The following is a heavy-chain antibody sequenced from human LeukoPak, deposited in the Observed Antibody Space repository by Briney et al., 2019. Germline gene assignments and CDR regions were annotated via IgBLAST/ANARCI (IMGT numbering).Heavy chain of an antibody. V-gene: IGHV1-24*01. CDR2: FDPEDGET. J-gene: IGHJ6*02. CDR3: ATGRQQLEKNYYYDDMDV. D-gene: IGHD6-13*01. CDR1: GYTLAELS. Sequence: ASVKVSCKVSGYTLAELSMHWVRQAPGKGLEWMGGFDPEDGETIYAQKFQGRVTMTEDTSTDTAYMELSSLRSEDTAVYYCATGRQQLEKNYYYDDMDVWGQGTTVTVSS.